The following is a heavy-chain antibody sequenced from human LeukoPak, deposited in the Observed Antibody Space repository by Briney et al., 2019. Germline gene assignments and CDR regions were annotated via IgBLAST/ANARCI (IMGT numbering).Heavy chain of an antibody. J-gene: IGHJ5*02. CDR2: ISYDGSNK. D-gene: IGHD3-22*01. V-gene: IGHV3-30-3*01. CDR3: ARDLDETYYYDSSGPNWFDP. CDR1: GFTFSSYA. Sequence: GGSLRLSCAASGFTFSSYAMHWVRQAPGKGLEWVAVISYDGSNKYYADSVKGRFTISRDNSKNTLYLQMNSLRAEDTAVYYCARDLDETYYYDSSGPNWFDPWGQGTLVTVSS.